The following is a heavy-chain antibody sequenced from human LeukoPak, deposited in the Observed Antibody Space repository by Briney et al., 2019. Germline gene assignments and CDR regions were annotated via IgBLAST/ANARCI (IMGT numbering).Heavy chain of an antibody. CDR2: MNPNSGNT. CDR1: GYTFTSYD. Sequence: ASVKVSCKASGYTFTSYDINWVRQATGQGLEWMGWMNPNSGNTGYAQKFQGRVTMTRNTSISTAYMELSSLRSEDTAVYYCARGRRFLEWLSTSNWFDPWGQGTLVTVSS. D-gene: IGHD3-3*01. V-gene: IGHV1-8*01. J-gene: IGHJ5*02. CDR3: ARGRRFLEWLSTSNWFDP.